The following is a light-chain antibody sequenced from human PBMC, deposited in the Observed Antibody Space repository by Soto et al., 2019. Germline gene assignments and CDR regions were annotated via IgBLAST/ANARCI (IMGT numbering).Light chain of an antibody. CDR3: SSYTSGRTLAV. CDR1: SSDVGGYNY. Sequence: QSALTQPASVSGSPGQSITISCTGTSSDVGGYNYVSWYQQHPGKAPKLMIYDVSNRPSGVSNRFSGSKSGNTASLTISGLQAEDEADYYCSSYTSGRTLAVFGGGTKVTVL. J-gene: IGLJ3*02. V-gene: IGLV2-14*01. CDR2: DVS.